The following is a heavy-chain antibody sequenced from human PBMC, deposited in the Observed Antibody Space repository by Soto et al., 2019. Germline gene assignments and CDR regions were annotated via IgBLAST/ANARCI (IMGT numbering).Heavy chain of an antibody. V-gene: IGHV3-30*14. CDR1: GFTFDTYA. J-gene: IGHJ4*02. CDR2: ISFDGRNT. CDR3: ARDNSMLGAPFHY. D-gene: IGHD3-16*01. Sequence: PGGSLRLSCEASGFTFDTYAFHWVRQAPGKGLEWVAVISFDGRNTYYADSAKGRFTFSRDNSKNTLSLQMTSLRADDTAVYYCARDNSMLGAPFHYWGQGTLVTVSS.